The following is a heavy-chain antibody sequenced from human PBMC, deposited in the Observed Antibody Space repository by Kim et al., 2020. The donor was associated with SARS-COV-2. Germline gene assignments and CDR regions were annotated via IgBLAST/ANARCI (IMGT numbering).Heavy chain of an antibody. CDR1: GFTFSSYS. D-gene: IGHD6-13*01. J-gene: IGHJ6*02. CDR3: ARDGFIAAAGTPYYYYGMDV. CDR2: ISSSSSTI. V-gene: IGHV3-48*02. Sequence: GGSLRLSCAASGFTFSSYSMNWVRQAPGKGLEWVSYISSSSSTIYYADSVKGRFTISRDNAKNSLYLQMNSLRDEDTAVYYCARDGFIAAAGTPYYYYGMDVWGQGTTVTVSS.